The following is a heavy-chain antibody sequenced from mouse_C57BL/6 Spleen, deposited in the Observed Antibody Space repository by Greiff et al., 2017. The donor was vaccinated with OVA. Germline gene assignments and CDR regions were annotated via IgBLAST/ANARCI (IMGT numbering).Heavy chain of an antibody. CDR3: ARKGYFDY. V-gene: IGHV1-26*01. J-gene: IGHJ2*01. Sequence: EVQLQQSGPELVKPGASVKISCKASGYTFTDYYMNWVKQSHGQSLEWIGDINPNNGGTSYNQKFKGKATLTVDKSSSTAYMELRSLTSEDSAVYYCARKGYFDYWGQGTTLTVSS. CDR2: INPNNGGT. CDR1: GYTFTDYY.